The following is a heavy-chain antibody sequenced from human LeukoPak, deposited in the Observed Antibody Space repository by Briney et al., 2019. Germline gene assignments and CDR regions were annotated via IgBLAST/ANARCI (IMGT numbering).Heavy chain of an antibody. CDR2: ISSSSSYI. CDR1: GYTFSSYS. Sequence: GGSLRLSCAASGYTFSSYSMKWVREAPGKGLEWVSFISSSSSYIYYRDSVKGRFTISRDNAKNSLYLQMNSLRAEDTAVYYCARGTMFPYYFDYWGQGTLVTVSS. D-gene: IGHD3-10*02. V-gene: IGHV3-21*01. J-gene: IGHJ4*02. CDR3: ARGTMFPYYFDY.